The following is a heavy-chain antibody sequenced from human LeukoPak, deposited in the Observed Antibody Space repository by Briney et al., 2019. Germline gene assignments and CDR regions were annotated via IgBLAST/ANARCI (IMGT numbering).Heavy chain of an antibody. D-gene: IGHD6-13*01. CDR2: IYHSGST. J-gene: IGHJ4*02. CDR1: GGSISSYY. CDR3: ARLRSSSWLLIDY. V-gene: IGHV4-59*08. Sequence: SETLSLTCTVSGGSISSYYWSWIRQPPGKGLEWIGYIYHSGSTNYNSSLKSRVTISVDTSKNQFSLNLSSVTAADTAVYYCARLRSSSWLLIDYWGQGTLVTVSS.